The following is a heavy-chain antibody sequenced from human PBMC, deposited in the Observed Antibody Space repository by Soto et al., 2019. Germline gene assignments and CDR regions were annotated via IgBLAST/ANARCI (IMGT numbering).Heavy chain of an antibody. V-gene: IGHV4-39*07. CDR2: IYYSGST. CDR1: GGSISSSSYY. CDR3: ARSNGDYGDY. D-gene: IGHD4-17*01. Sequence: PSETLSLSCTVSGGSISSSSYYWGWIRQPPGKGLEWIGSIYYSGSTYYNPSLKSRVTISVDTSKNQFSLKLTSVTAADTAVYYCARSNGDYGDYWTQRTLVTVSS. J-gene: IGHJ4*02.